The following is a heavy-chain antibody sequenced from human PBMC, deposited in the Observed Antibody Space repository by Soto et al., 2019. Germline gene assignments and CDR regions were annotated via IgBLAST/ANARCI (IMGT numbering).Heavy chain of an antibody. V-gene: IGHV4-30-2*01. CDR2: IYHSGST. CDR1: GGSISSGDYS. J-gene: IGHJ4*02. D-gene: IGHD3-22*01. CDR3: ARLGGYYQALDS. Sequence: SETLSLTCAVSGGSISSGDYSWSWIRQPPGKGLEWIGYIYHSGSTYYNPSLKSRVTISVDRSKNQFSLKLSSVTAADTAVYYCARLGGYYQALDSWGQGTLVTVSS.